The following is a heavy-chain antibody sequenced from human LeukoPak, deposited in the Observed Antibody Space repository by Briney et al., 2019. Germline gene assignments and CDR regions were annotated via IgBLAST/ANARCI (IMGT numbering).Heavy chain of an antibody. CDR1: GFIFSTYA. CDR2: IYSDNT. Sequence: GGSLRLSCAASGFIFSTYAMNWVRQAPGKGLEWVSFIYSDNTHYSDSVKGRFTISRDNSKNTLYLQMNSLRAEDTAVYYCARRAGAYSHPYDYWGQGTLVTVSS. V-gene: IGHV3-53*01. D-gene: IGHD4/OR15-4a*01. J-gene: IGHJ4*02. CDR3: ARRAGAYSHPYDY.